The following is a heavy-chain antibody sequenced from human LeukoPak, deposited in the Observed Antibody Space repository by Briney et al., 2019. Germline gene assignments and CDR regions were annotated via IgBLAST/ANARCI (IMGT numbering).Heavy chain of an antibody. J-gene: IGHJ5*02. Sequence: PGGSLRLSCAASGFTFSSYAMSWVRQAPGKGLEWVSAISGSGGSTYYADSVKGRFTISRDNSKNTLYLQMNSLRAEDTAVYYCAKNLWPGGFSPGPLSWFDPWGQGTLVTVSS. CDR3: AKNLWPGGFSPGPLSWFDP. CDR1: GFTFSSYA. D-gene: IGHD3-10*01. CDR2: ISGSGGST. V-gene: IGHV3-23*01.